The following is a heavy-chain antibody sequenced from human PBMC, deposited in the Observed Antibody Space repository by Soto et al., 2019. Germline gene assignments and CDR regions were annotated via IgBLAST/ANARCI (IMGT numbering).Heavy chain of an antibody. CDR3: ARGAPLSIAAFNWFDP. CDR1: GGSFSGYY. V-gene: IGHV4-34*01. Sequence: SETLSLTCAVYGGSFSGYYWSWIRQPPGKGLEWIGEINHSGSTKYNPSLKSRVTISVDTSKNQFSLKLSSVTAADTVVYYCARGAPLSIAAFNWFDPWGQGTLVTVSS. CDR2: INHSGST. D-gene: IGHD6-6*01. J-gene: IGHJ5*02.